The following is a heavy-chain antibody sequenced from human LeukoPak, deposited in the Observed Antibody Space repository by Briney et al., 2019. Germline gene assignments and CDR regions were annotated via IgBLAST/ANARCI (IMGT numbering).Heavy chain of an antibody. CDR1: GFTFSSYW. CDR3: ARGYSYGEDAFDI. D-gene: IGHD5-18*01. J-gene: IGHJ3*02. CDR2: IKQDGSEK. V-gene: IGHV3-7*01. Sequence: GGSLRLSCAASGFTFSSYWMSWVRQAPVKALEWVANIKQDGSEKYYVDAVKGRFTISRDNAKNSLYLQMNSLRAEDTAVYYCARGYSYGEDAFDIWGQGTMVTVSS.